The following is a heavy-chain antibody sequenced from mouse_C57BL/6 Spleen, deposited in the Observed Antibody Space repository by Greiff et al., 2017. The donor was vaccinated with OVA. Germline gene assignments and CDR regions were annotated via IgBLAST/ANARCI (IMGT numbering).Heavy chain of an antibody. Sequence: VQLQQSGPVLVKPGASVKMSCKASGYTFTDYYMNWVKQSHGKSLEWIGVINPYNGGTSYNQKFKGKATLTVDKSSSTAYMELNSLTSEDSAVYYCARGGKGAWFSDWGQGTRVTVSA. D-gene: IGHD1-1*02. CDR3: ARGGKGAWFSD. V-gene: IGHV1-19*01. CDR2: INPYNGGT. J-gene: IGHJ3*01. CDR1: GYTFTDYY.